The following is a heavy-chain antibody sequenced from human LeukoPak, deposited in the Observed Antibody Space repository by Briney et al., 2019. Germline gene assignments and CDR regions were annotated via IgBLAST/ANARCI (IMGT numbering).Heavy chain of an antibody. V-gene: IGHV3-48*03. D-gene: IGHD1-26*01. Sequence: GGSLRLSCAASGFTFSSFEMYWVRQAPGKGLEWVSYINSGGENVQYADSVKGRFTISRDNAENSLYLEMNSLTVDDTAVYYCARDRGSRGGFPLWGHGTLVTVSS. J-gene: IGHJ3*01. CDR3: ARDRGSRGGFPL. CDR2: INSGGENV. CDR1: GFTFSSFE.